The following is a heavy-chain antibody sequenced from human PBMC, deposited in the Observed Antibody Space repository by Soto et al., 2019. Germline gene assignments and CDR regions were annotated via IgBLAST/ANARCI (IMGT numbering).Heavy chain of an antibody. CDR2: IIPIIGII. D-gene: IGHD4-4*01. J-gene: IGHJ5*02. Sequence: QVQLVQSGAEVKKPGSSVKVSCKASGGTFSTYTITWVRQAPGQGLEWMGRIIPIIGIINYAQKFQGRITSSADKFTASAYMELTGLRSDDPAVYYCAGDPCSHYSDRHAPPYPWGQATLVTVSS. CDR1: GGTFSTYT. CDR3: AGDPCSHYSDRHAPPYP. V-gene: IGHV1-69*08.